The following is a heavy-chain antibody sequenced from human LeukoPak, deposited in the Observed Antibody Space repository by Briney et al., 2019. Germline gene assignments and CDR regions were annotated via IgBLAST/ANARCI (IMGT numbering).Heavy chain of an antibody. CDR3: AKGHYGDVPYNWFDP. J-gene: IGHJ5*02. D-gene: IGHD4-17*01. V-gene: IGHV3-9*01. CDR1: GFTFDDYA. CDR2: ISWNSGSI. Sequence: GRSLRLSCAASGFTFDDYAMHWVRQAPGKGLEWVSGISWNSGSIGYADSVKGRFTISRDNAKNSLYLQMNSLRAEDTAVYYCAKGHYGDVPYNWFDPWGQGTLVTVSS.